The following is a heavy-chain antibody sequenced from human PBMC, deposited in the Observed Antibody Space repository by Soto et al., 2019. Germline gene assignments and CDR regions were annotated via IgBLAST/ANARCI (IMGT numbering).Heavy chain of an antibody. CDR3: ASVTTNWNYFLGSYYYGMDV. CDR2: ISSSSSYI. D-gene: IGHD1-7*01. CDR1: GFTFSSYS. V-gene: IGHV3-21*01. J-gene: IGHJ6*02. Sequence: GGSLRLSCAASGFTFSSYSMNWVRQAPGKGLEWVSSISSSSSYIYYADSVKGRFTISRDNAKNPLYLQMNSLRAEDTAVYYCASVTTNWNYFLGSYYYGMDVWGQGTTVTVSS.